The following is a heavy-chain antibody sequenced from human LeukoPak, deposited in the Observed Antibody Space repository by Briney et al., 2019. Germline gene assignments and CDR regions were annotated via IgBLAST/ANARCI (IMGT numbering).Heavy chain of an antibody. Sequence: PGGSLRLSCAASGFTFSSYSMNWVRQAPVKGLEWVSSISSSSTYIYYADSVKGRFTISRDNAKNSLYLQMNSLRAEDTAVYYCATDMVAPPSPGSDYWGQGTLVTVSS. CDR3: ATDMVAPPSPGSDY. V-gene: IGHV3-21*01. D-gene: IGHD2-15*01. CDR2: ISSSSTYI. CDR1: GFTFSSYS. J-gene: IGHJ4*02.